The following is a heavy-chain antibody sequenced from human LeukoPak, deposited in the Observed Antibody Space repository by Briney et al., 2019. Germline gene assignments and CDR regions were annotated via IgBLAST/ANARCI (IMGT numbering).Heavy chain of an antibody. D-gene: IGHD6-6*01. Sequence: PSETLSLTCAVYGGSFSGYYWSWIRQPPGKGLEWIGEINHSGSTNYNPFLKSRVTMSVDTSKNQFSLKLSSVTAADTAVYYCARAGKQLAYYYYMDVWGKGTTVTVSS. CDR1: GGSFSGYY. CDR2: INHSGST. J-gene: IGHJ6*03. CDR3: ARAGKQLAYYYYMDV. V-gene: IGHV4-34*01.